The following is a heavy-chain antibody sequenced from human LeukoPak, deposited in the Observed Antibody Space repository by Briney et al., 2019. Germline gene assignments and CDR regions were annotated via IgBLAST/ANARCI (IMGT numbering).Heavy chain of an antibody. CDR2: IYYSGST. CDR3: ARALGGIVVDHPDY. V-gene: IGHV4-61*01. J-gene: IGHJ4*02. Sequence: SETLSLTCTVSGGSVSSGSYYWSWIRQPPGKGLEWIGYIYYSGSTNYNPSLKSRVTISVDTSKNQFSLKLGSVTAADTAVYYCARALGGIVVDHPDYWGQGTLVTVSS. D-gene: IGHD3-22*01. CDR1: GGSVSSGSYY.